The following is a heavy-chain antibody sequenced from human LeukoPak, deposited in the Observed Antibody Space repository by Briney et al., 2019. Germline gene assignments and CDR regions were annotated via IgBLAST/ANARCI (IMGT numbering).Heavy chain of an antibody. CDR1: GGSISNYY. D-gene: IGHD3-9*01. J-gene: IGHJ4*02. CDR3: ARGYYDILTGYAYYFDY. V-gene: IGHV4-59*12. Sequence: SETLSLTCTVSGGSISNYYWTWIRQPPGKGLESIGYIYNSGNTNYNPSLKSRVTMSVDTSKNQFSLKLSSVTAADTAVYYCARGYYDILTGYAYYFDYWGQGTLVTVSS. CDR2: IYNSGNT.